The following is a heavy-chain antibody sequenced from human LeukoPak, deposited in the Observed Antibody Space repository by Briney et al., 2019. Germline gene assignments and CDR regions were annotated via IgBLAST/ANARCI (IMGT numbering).Heavy chain of an antibody. V-gene: IGHV4-34*01. Sequence: SETLSLTCAVYSGSLSGHYWSWVRQPPGKGLEWIGEMTHSGTSSYNPSLKSRVTISVDTSKNQFSLKLSSVTAADTAVYYCARSYQRQEPFDYWGQGTLVTVSS. D-gene: IGHD1-26*01. CDR1: SGSLSGHY. CDR2: MTHSGTS. J-gene: IGHJ4*02. CDR3: ARSYQRQEPFDY.